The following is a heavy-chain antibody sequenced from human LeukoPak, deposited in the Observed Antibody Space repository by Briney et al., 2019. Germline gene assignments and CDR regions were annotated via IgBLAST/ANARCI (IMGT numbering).Heavy chain of an antibody. Sequence: VASVKVSCNASGYTFNNYGINWVRQAPGQGLEWMGWIGVDNSNTNYAQKLQGRVTMTTDTSTSTVYLELRSLRSDDTAVYYCARAVWLAYYFYMDVWGKGTTVTVSS. CDR2: IGVDNSNT. CDR1: GYTFNNYG. V-gene: IGHV1-18*01. D-gene: IGHD6-19*01. J-gene: IGHJ6*03. CDR3: ARAVWLAYYFYMDV.